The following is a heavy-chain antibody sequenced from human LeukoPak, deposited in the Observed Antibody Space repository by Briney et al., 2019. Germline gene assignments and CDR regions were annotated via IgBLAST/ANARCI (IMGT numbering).Heavy chain of an antibody. J-gene: IGHJ4*02. CDR2: IKQDGSEK. Sequence: GGSLRLSCTTSVFPFSRYSMNWVRQAPGKGLEWVANIKQDGSEKYYVDSVKGRFTISRDNAKNSLYLQMNSLRAEDTAVYYCARDPLNYDFWSGYLDYWGQGTLVTVSS. D-gene: IGHD3-3*01. CDR3: ARDPLNYDFWSGYLDY. V-gene: IGHV3-7*01. CDR1: VFPFSRYS.